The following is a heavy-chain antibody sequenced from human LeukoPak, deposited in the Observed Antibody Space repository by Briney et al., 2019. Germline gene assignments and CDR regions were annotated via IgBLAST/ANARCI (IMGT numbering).Heavy chain of an antibody. J-gene: IGHJ4*02. CDR3: ARLPPPDYGDYLYYFDY. V-gene: IGHV5-51*01. D-gene: IGHD4-17*01. CDR1: GYSFTSYW. Sequence: GESLKISCKGSGYSFTSYWIGWVRQMPGKGLEWMGIIYPGDSDTRYSPSFQGQVTISADKSISTAYLQWSSLKASDTAMYYCARLPPPDYGDYLYYFDYWGQGTLVTVSS. CDR2: IYPGDSDT.